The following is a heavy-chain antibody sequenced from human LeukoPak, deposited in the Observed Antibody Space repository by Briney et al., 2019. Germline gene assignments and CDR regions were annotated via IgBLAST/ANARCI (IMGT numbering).Heavy chain of an antibody. CDR3: ARDRTVRGVMSRALAFDI. D-gene: IGHD3-10*01. J-gene: IGHJ3*02. Sequence: SETLSLTCAVYGGSFSGYYWSWIRQPPGKGLEWIGEINHSGSTNYNPSLKSRVTISVDTSKNQFSLKLSSVTAADTAVYYCARDRTVRGVMSRALAFDIWGQGTMVTVSS. CDR1: GGSFSGYY. V-gene: IGHV4-34*01. CDR2: INHSGST.